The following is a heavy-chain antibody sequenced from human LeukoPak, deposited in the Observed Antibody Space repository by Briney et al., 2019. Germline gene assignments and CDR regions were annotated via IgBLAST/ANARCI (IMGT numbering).Heavy chain of an antibody. V-gene: IGHV2-70*11. J-gene: IGHJ5*02. CDR1: GFSLSTSGMC. Sequence: SGPTLVNPTQPLTLTCTFSGFSLSTSGMCVSWIRQPPGKALEWLARIDWDDNKYYSTSLKTRLTISKDTSKNQVVLTMTNMDPVDTATYFCARLGGNWFDPWGQGTLVTVSS. CDR3: ARLGGNWFDP. D-gene: IGHD3-16*01. CDR2: IDWDDNK.